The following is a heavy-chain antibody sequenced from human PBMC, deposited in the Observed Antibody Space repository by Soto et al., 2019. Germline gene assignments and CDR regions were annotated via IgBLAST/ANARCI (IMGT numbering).Heavy chain of an antibody. D-gene: IGHD3-16*01. CDR2: IYHSGST. V-gene: IGHV4-4*02. Sequence: QVQLQESGPGLVKPSGTLSLTCAVSSASISSGNWWSWVRQPPGEGLEWIREIYHSGSTNYNPSLKSRVTISVDKSKNQFSLKLSSVTAADTAVYYCARSVDYIWGSYPDYWGQGTLVTVSS. J-gene: IGHJ4*02. CDR3: ARSVDYIWGSYPDY. CDR1: SASISSGNW.